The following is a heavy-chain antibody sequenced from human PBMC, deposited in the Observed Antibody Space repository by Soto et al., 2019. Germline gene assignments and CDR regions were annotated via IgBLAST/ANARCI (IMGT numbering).Heavy chain of an antibody. V-gene: IGHV4-34*01. Sequence: QVQLQQWGAGLLKPSETLSLTCAVYGGSFSGYFWTWVRQPPGKGLEWIGEINHSSTTNYNPSLKSRVTISVDTSENQFSLKLSSVTAADTAVYYCVRGRRYFDYWGQGTLVTVSS. CDR2: INHSSTT. CDR3: VRGRRYFDY. J-gene: IGHJ4*02. CDR1: GGSFSGYF.